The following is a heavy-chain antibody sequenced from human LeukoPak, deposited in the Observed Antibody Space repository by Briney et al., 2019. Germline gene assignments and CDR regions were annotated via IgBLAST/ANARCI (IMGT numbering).Heavy chain of an antibody. J-gene: IGHJ6*03. CDR2: IYYSGST. CDR1: GGSISSYY. V-gene: IGHV4-59*01. CDR3: ARVSGRANYYYMDV. Sequence: PSETLSLTCTVSGGSISSYYWSWIRQPPGKGLEWIGYIYYSGSTNYNPSLNSRVTISLDSSRSQFSLKLSSVTAAGTAVYYCARVSGRANYYYMDVWGKGTTVTVSS. D-gene: IGHD3-3*01.